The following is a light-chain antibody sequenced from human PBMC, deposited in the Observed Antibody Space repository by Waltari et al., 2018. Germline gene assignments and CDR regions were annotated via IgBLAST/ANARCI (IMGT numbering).Light chain of an antibody. CDR3: QQYNNWPPLT. Sequence: EIVMTQSPATLSVSPGERATLSCRASQSVSSNLAWYQQKPGQAPRLLIYGASTRATGIPARFSCSGSGTELTHTISSLQSEDFAVYYCQQYNNWPPLTFGGGTKVEIK. CDR2: GAS. J-gene: IGKJ4*01. V-gene: IGKV3-15*01. CDR1: QSVSSN.